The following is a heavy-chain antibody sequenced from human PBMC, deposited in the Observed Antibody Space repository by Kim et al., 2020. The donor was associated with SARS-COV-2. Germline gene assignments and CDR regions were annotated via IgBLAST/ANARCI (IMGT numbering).Heavy chain of an antibody. J-gene: IGHJ4*02. CDR3: ARAFNQGYCSGGSCYPNFDC. Sequence: GGSLRLSCAASGFTFSSYGMHWVRQAPGKGLEWVAVISYDGSNKYYADSVKGRFTISRDNSKNTLYLQMNSLRAEDTAVYYCARAFNQGYCSGGSCYPNFDCWGQGTLVTVSS. V-gene: IGHV3-33*05. CDR2: ISYDGSNK. D-gene: IGHD2-15*01. CDR1: GFTFSSYG.